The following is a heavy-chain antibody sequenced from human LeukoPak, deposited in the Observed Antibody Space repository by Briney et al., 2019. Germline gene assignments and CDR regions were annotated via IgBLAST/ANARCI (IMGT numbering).Heavy chain of an antibody. CDR3: AKRGSDFRALEY. V-gene: IGHV3-23*01. J-gene: IGHJ4*02. D-gene: IGHD3-3*01. CDR2: ITDSGGAT. Sequence: GGSPRLSCAASRFAFSNYVMNWVRQPPGKGLEWVSSITDSGGATYYADSMKGRFTISRDNSKNTLYLQMTSLKAEDTAVYYCAKRGSDFRALEYWGQGTLVTVSS. CDR1: RFAFSNYV.